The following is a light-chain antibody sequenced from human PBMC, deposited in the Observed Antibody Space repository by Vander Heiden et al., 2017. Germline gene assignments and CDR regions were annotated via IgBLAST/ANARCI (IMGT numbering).Light chain of an antibody. Sequence: ELVMTQSPATLSVSPGVRVTHSRSASQSVSSNLASYQQKPGQTPRLHIYDASTRARGIRARFNGSGSGIAKFTITISSLQYEDVAVYYCRQYNNWTSITFGPGTKVEIK. V-gene: IGKV3-15*01. CDR2: DAS. CDR3: RQYNNWTSIT. CDR1: QSVSSN. J-gene: IGKJ3*01.